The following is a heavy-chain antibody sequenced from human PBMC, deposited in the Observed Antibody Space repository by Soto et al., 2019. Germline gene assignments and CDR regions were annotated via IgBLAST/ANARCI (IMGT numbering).Heavy chain of an antibody. D-gene: IGHD1-26*01. CDR1: GFTFSNYA. J-gene: IGHJ5*02. CDR2: IWSDGSNK. V-gene: IGHV3-33*01. CDR3: ARSRTGSWPYNWFDP. Sequence: QVQLVESGGGVVQPGRSLSLSCAASGFTFSNYAIHWVRQAPGKGLELVSVIWSDGSNKYYTDSVKGRFTISRDNSKNLCHFQMKSLRAEPRAVYSCARSRTGSWPYNWFDPWGQGTLVTVSS.